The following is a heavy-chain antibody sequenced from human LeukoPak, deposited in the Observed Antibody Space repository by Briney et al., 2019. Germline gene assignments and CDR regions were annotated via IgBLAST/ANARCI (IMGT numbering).Heavy chain of an antibody. CDR1: GGSISSYY. CDR3: ARFYRGLDAFDI. D-gene: IGHD3-16*02. V-gene: IGHV4-59*01. CDR2: IYYSGSS. J-gene: IGHJ3*02. Sequence: SETLSLTCTVSGGSISSYYWSWIRQPPGKGLDWIGYIYYSGSSNYNPSLKSRVTISVDTSNNQFSLNLSSVTSADRTVSYCARFYRGLDAFDIWVQGAM.